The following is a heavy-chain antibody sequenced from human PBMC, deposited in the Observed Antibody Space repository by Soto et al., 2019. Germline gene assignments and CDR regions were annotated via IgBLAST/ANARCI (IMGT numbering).Heavy chain of an antibody. CDR3: AKAGGYDILTGYRNRFDP. J-gene: IGHJ5*02. V-gene: IGHV3-13*04. CDR2: IGKSGDT. Sequence: GGSLRLSCAASGFTFSSYDMHWVRQATGKGLEWVSAIGKSGDTYYSDSVKGRFTISRENAKNSLYLQMDSLRAGDTAVYYCAKAGGYDILTGYRNRFDPWGQGTLVTVSS. D-gene: IGHD3-9*01. CDR1: GFTFSSYD.